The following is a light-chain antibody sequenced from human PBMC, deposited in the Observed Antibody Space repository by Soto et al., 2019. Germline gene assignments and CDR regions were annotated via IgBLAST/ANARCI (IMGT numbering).Light chain of an antibody. Sequence: DLQMTQSPSTLSAPVGDRVTITCRASQSCRNSLAWYQQKAGKAPTLLIYDASTLQSGVPSRFSGSGSGTEFSLTISSLQPEDFATYYCLCYITYPWTFGQGTKGDIK. CDR3: LCYITYPWT. J-gene: IGKJ1*01. CDR1: QSCRNS. CDR2: DAS. V-gene: IGKV1-5*01.